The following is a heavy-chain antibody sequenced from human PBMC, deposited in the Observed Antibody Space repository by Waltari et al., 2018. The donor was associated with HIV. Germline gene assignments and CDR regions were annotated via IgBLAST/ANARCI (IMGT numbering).Heavy chain of an antibody. CDR2: IYSGGRT. V-gene: IGHV3-53*01. Sequence: EVQLVESGGGLIQPGGSLRLSCAASGFTVSRNYMSSVRQAPGTRLEWVSVIYSGGRTYDADSVKGRFTISRDNSKNTLYLQMNSLRAEDTAVYYCARGIRLLKYSSSSDRYCDYWGQGTLVTVSS. J-gene: IGHJ4*02. CDR1: GFTVSRNY. CDR3: ARGIRLLKYSSSSDRYCDY. D-gene: IGHD6-6*01.